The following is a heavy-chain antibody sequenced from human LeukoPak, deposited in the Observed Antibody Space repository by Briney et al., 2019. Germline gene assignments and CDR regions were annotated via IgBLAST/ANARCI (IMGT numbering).Heavy chain of an antibody. Sequence: SETLSLTCAVYGGSFSGYYWSWIRRPPGKGLEWIGEINHSGSTNYNPSLKSRVTISVDTSKNQFSLKLSSVTAADTAVYYCARGHPYCSGGSCHSGNYYYGMDVWGQGTTVTVSS. CDR2: INHSGST. V-gene: IGHV4-34*01. CDR3: ARGHPYCSGGSCHSGNYYYGMDV. D-gene: IGHD2-15*01. J-gene: IGHJ6*02. CDR1: GGSFSGYY.